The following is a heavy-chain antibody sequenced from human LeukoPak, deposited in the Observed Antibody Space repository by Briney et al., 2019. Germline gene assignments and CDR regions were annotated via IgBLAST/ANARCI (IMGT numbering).Heavy chain of an antibody. Sequence: GGSLRLSCAASGFTFSGSAIHWVRQASGRGLEWVGRIRSKANNYATAYAVAVKGRFTISRDDSTNTAYLQINSLKTEDTAVYYCTRRSSDDSSGYYYQWGQGTLVTVSS. CDR1: GFTFSGSA. CDR2: IRSKANNYAT. D-gene: IGHD3-22*01. CDR3: TRRSSDDSSGYYYQ. V-gene: IGHV3-73*01. J-gene: IGHJ4*02.